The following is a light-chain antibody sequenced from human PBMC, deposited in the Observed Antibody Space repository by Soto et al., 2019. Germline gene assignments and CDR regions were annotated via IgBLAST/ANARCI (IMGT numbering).Light chain of an antibody. V-gene: IGKV3-15*01. J-gene: IGKJ1*01. Sequence: EIVMTQSPATLSVSPGERATLSCRASQSVSSYLAWYQQRPGQAPRLLIYDASKRATGIPARFSGSGSGTEFTLTISSLQSEDFAVYYCQQYNNWPRTCGQGTKGDIK. CDR3: QQYNNWPRT. CDR2: DAS. CDR1: QSVSSY.